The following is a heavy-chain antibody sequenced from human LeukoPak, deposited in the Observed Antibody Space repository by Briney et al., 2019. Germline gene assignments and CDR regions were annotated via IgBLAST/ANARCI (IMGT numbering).Heavy chain of an antibody. J-gene: IGHJ4*02. D-gene: IGHD6-13*01. V-gene: IGHV1-69*04. Sequence: ASVKVSCKASGGTFSSYAISWVRQAPGQGLEWMGRIIPILGIANYAQKFQGRVTITADKSTSTAYMELSSLRSEDTAVYYCATVGQQQLITFDSWGPGTLVSVSS. CDR3: ATVGQQQLITFDS. CDR1: GGTFSSYA. CDR2: IIPILGIA.